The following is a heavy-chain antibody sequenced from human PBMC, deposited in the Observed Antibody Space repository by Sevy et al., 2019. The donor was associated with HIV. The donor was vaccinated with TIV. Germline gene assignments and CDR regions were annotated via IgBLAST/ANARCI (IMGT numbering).Heavy chain of an antibody. CDR3: TTSTQVDYYGMDV. V-gene: IGHV3-15*07. D-gene: IGHD4-4*01. CDR1: GFTFTYTW. Sequence: GGSLRLSCAASGFTFTYTWMNWVRQAPGKGLEWVGRIRSKTDGGTKDYAEPVKGRFTISIDDSKNTLFLQMNSLKTEATAVYYCTTSTQVDYYGMDVWGQGTTVTVSS. CDR2: IRSKTDGGTK. J-gene: IGHJ6*02.